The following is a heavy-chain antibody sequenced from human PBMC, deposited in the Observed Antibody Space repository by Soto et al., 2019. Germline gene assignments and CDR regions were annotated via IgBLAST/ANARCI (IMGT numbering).Heavy chain of an antibody. J-gene: IGHJ4*02. V-gene: IGHV3-23*01. CDR2: ISGSGGST. CDR1: GFTFSSYA. Sequence: GGSLRLSCAASGFTFSSYAMSWVRQAPGKGLDWVSAISGSGGSTYYADSVKGRFTISRDNSKNTLYLQMNSLRAEDTAVYYCAKGFGIRYFDWLHTVPFDYWGQGTLVTVPS. CDR3: AKGFGIRYFDWLHTVPFDY. D-gene: IGHD3-9*01.